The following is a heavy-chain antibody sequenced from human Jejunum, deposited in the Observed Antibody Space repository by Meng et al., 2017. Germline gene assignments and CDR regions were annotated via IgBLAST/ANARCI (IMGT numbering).Heavy chain of an antibody. CDR1: GASIGGYF. D-gene: IGHD5-12*01. V-gene: IGHV4-34*01. CDR3: ARPLGYNGVNLGFFQH. J-gene: IGHJ1*01. Sequence: QVQLHQWGAGQFKPSDTLSLTFSVYGASIGGYFWSCIRQTPGKEPEWIGEVNRKGTTNYNPPLEGRVSISVDTSKNQFSLTLNSVTAADTAVYYCARPLGYNGVNLGFFQHWGQGTLVTVSS. CDR2: VNRKGTT.